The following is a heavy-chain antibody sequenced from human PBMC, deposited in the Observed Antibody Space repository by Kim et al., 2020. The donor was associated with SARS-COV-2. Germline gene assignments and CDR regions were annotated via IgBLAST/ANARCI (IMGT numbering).Heavy chain of an antibody. CDR1: GGSVSSGSYY. D-gene: IGHD3-22*01. Sequence: SETLSLTCTVSGGSVSSGSYYWSWIRQPPGKGLEWIGYIYYSGSTNYNPSLKSRVTISVDTSKNQFSLKLSSVTAADTAVYYCASTAYDRWFDPWGQGTL. V-gene: IGHV4-61*01. CDR3: ASTAYDRWFDP. J-gene: IGHJ5*02. CDR2: IYYSGST.